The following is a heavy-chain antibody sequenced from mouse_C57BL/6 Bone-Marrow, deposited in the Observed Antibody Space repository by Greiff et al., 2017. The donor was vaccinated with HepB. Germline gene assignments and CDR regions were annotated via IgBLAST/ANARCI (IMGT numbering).Heavy chain of an antibody. J-gene: IGHJ3*01. CDR3: ATREGLAWFAY. CDR1: GYTFTSYW. V-gene: IGHV1-69*01. CDR2: IDPSDSYT. D-gene: IGHD3-1*01. Sequence: QVQLQQPGAELVMPGASVKLSCKASGYTFTSYWMHWVKQRPGQGLEWIGEIDPSDSYTNYNQKFKGKSTLTVDKSSSTAYMQLSSLTSEDSAVYYCATREGLAWFAYWGQGTLVTVSA.